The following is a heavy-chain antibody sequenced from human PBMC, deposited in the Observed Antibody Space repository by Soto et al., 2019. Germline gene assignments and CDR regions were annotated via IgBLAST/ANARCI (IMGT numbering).Heavy chain of an antibody. D-gene: IGHD3-22*01. CDR1: GGSISSGGYY. CDR2: IYYSGST. V-gene: IGHV4-31*03. Sequence: SETLSLTCTVSGGSISSGGYYWSWIRQHPGKGLEWIGYIYYSGSTYYNPSLKSRVTISVDTSKNQFSLKLSSVTAADTAVYYCAREEYYYDSSGYYRGGGFFDYWGQGTLVTVSS. CDR3: AREEYYYDSSGYYRGGGFFDY. J-gene: IGHJ4*02.